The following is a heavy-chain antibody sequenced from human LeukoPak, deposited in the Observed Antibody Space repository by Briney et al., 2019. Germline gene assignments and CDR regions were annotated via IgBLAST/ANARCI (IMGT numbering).Heavy chain of an antibody. J-gene: IGHJ4*02. CDR3: ARVDEYYYGSGSYIPPPFDY. V-gene: IGHV1-69*04. Sequence: SVKVSCKASGGTFSSYAISWVRQAPGQGLEWMGRIIPILGIANYAQKFQGRVTITADKSTSTAYMELSSLRSEDTAVYYCARVDEYYYGSGSYIPPPFDYWGQGTLVTVSS. CDR1: GGTFSSYA. CDR2: IIPILGIA. D-gene: IGHD3-10*01.